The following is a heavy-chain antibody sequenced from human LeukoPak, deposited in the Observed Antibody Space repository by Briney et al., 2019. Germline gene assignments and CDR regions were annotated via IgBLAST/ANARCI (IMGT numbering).Heavy chain of an antibody. CDR3: ARDLYSGSYHGDY. CDR1: GFTFSNAW. V-gene: IGHV3-7*01. D-gene: IGHD1-26*01. Sequence: GGSLRLSCAASGFTFSNAWMSWVRQAPGKGLEWVANIKQDGSEKYYVDSVKGRFTISRDNAKNSLYLQMNSLRAEDTAVYYCARDLYSGSYHGDYWGQGTLVTVSS. J-gene: IGHJ4*02. CDR2: IKQDGSEK.